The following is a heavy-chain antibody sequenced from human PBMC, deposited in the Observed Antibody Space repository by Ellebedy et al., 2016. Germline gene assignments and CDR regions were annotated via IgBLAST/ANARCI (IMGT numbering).Heavy chain of an antibody. CDR3: ARGHSLSSTWYFLFSTGHDRIDF. CDR1: GYTFTNYD. CDR2: MNPNSGNT. D-gene: IGHD6-13*01. J-gene: IGHJ4*02. Sequence: ASVKVSCKASGYTFTNYDIIWVRQATGQGLEWMGWMNPNSGNTDYAQKFQGRVTMSRNISTSVAYLDLTFLRSEDTAVYFCARGHSLSSTWYFLFSTGHDRIDFWGQGTLVTVAS. V-gene: IGHV1-8*01.